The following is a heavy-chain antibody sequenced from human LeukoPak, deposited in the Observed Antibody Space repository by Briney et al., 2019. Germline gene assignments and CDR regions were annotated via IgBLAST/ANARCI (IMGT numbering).Heavy chain of an antibody. Sequence: GRSLRLSCAASGFTFSSYAMPWVRQAPGKGLEWVAVISYDGSNNYYADSVKGRFTISRDNAKNSLYLQMNSLRAEDTAVYYCARESIAVAGTVDYWGQGTLVTVSS. CDR3: ARESIAVAGTVDY. J-gene: IGHJ4*02. CDR2: ISYDGSNN. D-gene: IGHD6-19*01. V-gene: IGHV3-30-3*01. CDR1: GFTFSSYA.